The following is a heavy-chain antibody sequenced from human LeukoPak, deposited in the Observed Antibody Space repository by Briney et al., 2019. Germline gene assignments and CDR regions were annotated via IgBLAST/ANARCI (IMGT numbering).Heavy chain of an antibody. CDR1: GFTVGSNY. Sequence: PGGSLRLSCAASGFTVGSNYMSWVRQAPGKGLEWVSVIYTGGSTYYADSVKGRFTISRDNAKNSMYPLMNSLRAEDTALYYCAKDIATGNRLYYFDYWGQGTLVTVSS. CDR2: IYTGGST. D-gene: IGHD1-14*01. J-gene: IGHJ4*02. CDR3: AKDIATGNRLYYFDY. V-gene: IGHV3-53*05.